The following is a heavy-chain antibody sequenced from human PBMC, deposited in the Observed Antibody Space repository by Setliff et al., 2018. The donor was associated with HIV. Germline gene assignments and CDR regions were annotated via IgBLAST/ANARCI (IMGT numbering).Heavy chain of an antibody. CDR1: GGSLNNYY. D-gene: IGHD3-16*01. V-gene: IGHV4-59*01. J-gene: IGHJ4*02. Sequence: SETLSLTCFVSGGSLNNYYWSWLRQPPGKELEWIAYIYYSGNPNYNPSLKSRVTISVDTSRNQFSLKLNSVTAADTAVYYCARTPSRGGFDYWGQGTLVTASS. CDR3: ARTPSRGGFDY. CDR2: IYYSGNP.